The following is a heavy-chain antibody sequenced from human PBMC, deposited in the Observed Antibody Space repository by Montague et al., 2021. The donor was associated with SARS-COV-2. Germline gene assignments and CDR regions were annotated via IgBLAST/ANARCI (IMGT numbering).Heavy chain of an antibody. CDR2: IYSGGST. V-gene: IGHV3-53*01. J-gene: IGHJ6*02. CDR1: EFTVSSNY. Sequence: SLRLSCAASEFTVSSNYMSWVRQAPGEGLQWVSVIYSGGSTYSADSVKGRFTVSRDNSKNTLILQMNSLRAEDTAVYYCARGGGYYSYGMDVWGQGTTVTVSS. CDR3: ARGGGYYSYGMDV. D-gene: IGHD2-15*01.